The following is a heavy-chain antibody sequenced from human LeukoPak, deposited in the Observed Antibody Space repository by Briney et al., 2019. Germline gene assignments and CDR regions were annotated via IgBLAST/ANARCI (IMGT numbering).Heavy chain of an antibody. CDR1: GFTFSSYW. V-gene: IGHV3-7*03. CDR2: IKQDGSEK. D-gene: IGHD2-15*01. J-gene: IGHJ4*02. Sequence: GGSLRLSCAASGFTFSSYWMSWVRQAPGKGLEWVANIKQDGSEKYYVDSVKGRFTISRDNAKNSLYLQMNSLRAEDTAVYYCARGYCSGGSCYSNIGYWGQGTLVTVSS. CDR3: ARGYCSGGSCYSNIGY.